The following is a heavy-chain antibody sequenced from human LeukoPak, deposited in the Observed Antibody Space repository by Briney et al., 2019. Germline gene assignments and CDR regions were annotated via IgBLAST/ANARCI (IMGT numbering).Heavy chain of an antibody. Sequence: PSETLSLTCTVSGGSISSGDYYWSWIRQPPGKGLEWIGYIYYSGSTNYNPSLKSRVTISVDTSKNQFSLKLSSVTAADTAVYYCARAPHRYYYIDYWGQGTLVTVSS. D-gene: IGHD3-10*01. J-gene: IGHJ4*02. CDR3: ARAPHRYYYIDY. CDR1: GGSISSGDYY. CDR2: IYYSGST. V-gene: IGHV4-61*08.